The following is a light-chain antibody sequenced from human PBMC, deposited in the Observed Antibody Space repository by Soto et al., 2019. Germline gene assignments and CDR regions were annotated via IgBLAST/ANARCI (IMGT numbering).Light chain of an antibody. CDR1: QRISTY. V-gene: IGKV1-39*01. CDR3: HQNFNYPRT. CDR2: AAS. Sequence: DVQMSQSPSSLSASVGDRVTITCRASQRISTYLHWFQQKPGKAPKLLIYAASNLQSGVPSRFNGSGSGTDFTLTITALQSEDSATYYCHQNFNYPRTFGQGTKVEI. J-gene: IGKJ1*01.